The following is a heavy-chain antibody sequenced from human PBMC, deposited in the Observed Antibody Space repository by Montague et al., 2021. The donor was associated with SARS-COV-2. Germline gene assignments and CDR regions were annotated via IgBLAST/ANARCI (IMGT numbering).Heavy chain of an antibody. V-gene: IGHV4-34*01. CDR3: VRGPAVKSYYDFWSGPKWFDP. J-gene: IGHJ5*02. Sequence: SETLSLTCTVSGGSLSGYYWSWIRQPPGKGLEWIGEINHRGTTNDNPSLKSRVALSQDTSRNQFSLNLNSVTAADTAVYYCVRGPAVKSYYDFWSGPKWFDPWGQGNLVTVSS. CDR2: INHRGTT. D-gene: IGHD3-3*01. CDR1: GGSLSGYY.